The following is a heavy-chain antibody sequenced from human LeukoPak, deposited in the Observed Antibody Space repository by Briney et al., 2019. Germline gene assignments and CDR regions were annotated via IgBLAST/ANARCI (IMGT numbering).Heavy chain of an antibody. Sequence: GGSLRLSCAASGFTFSSHWMSWVRQAPGKGLEWVANIKQDGGERPYVDSVKGRFTISRDNAKNSLYLQMNSLSAEDTAVYFCARTDPGNGGYFDYWGQGALVTVSS. D-gene: IGHD2-15*01. V-gene: IGHV3-7*01. J-gene: IGHJ4*02. CDR3: ARTDPGNGGYFDY. CDR2: IKQDGGER. CDR1: GFTFSSHW.